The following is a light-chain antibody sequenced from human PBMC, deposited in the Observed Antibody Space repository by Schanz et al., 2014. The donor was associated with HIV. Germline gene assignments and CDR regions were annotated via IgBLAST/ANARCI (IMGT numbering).Light chain of an antibody. CDR2: ATS. V-gene: IGKV1-9*01. Sequence: DIQLTQSPSFLSASVGDRVTITCRASQGFGSYLAWYQQKPGKAPKLLIYATSTLQNGVPSRFSGSGSGTEFTLTISSLQPDDLATYYCQQYTKYSPFTFGQGTKVEI. CDR3: QQYTKYSPFT. CDR1: QGFGSY. J-gene: IGKJ2*01.